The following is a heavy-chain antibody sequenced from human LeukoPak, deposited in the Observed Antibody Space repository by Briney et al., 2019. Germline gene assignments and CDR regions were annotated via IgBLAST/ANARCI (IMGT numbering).Heavy chain of an antibody. CDR3: ARAMEAYYMDV. J-gene: IGHJ6*03. CDR2: ISSSSTYK. CDR1: GFTFSSHG. Sequence: PGGSLRLSCAASGFTFSSHGMHWVRQAPGKGLEWVSSISSSSTYKYYADSLKGRFTISRDNAKNSLYLQMNSLRAEDTAVYYCARAMEAYYMDVWGKGTTVTVSS. D-gene: IGHD1-1*01. V-gene: IGHV3-21*01.